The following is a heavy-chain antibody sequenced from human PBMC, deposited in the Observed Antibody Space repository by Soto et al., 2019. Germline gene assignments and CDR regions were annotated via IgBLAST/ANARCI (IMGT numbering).Heavy chain of an antibody. J-gene: IGHJ6*03. D-gene: IGHD3-10*01. CDR2: IGTAGDT. CDR1: GFTFSSYD. CDR3: ARAYYYGSGSYYMGNYYYYYMDV. V-gene: IGHV3-13*01. Sequence: GGSLRLSCAASGFTFSSYDMHWVRQATGKGLEWVSAIGTAGDTYYPGSVKGRFTISRENAKNSLYLQMNSLRAGDTAVYYCARAYYYGSGSYYMGNYYYYYMDVWGKGTTVTVSS.